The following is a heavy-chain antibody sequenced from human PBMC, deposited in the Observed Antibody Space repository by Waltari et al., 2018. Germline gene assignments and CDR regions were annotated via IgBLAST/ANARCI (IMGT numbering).Heavy chain of an antibody. CDR1: GGSISSSSYY. J-gene: IGHJ2*01. CDR2: IYYSGST. Sequence: QLQLQESGPGLVKPSETLSLTCTVSGGSISSSSYYWGWIRQPPGKGLEWIGSIYYSGSTYYNPSLKRRVTISVDTSKNQLSLKVTSVTAADTAIYYCARGGFDTNSYFDLWGRGTLVTVSS. V-gene: IGHV4-39*07. CDR3: ARGGFDTNSYFDL. D-gene: IGHD2-8*01.